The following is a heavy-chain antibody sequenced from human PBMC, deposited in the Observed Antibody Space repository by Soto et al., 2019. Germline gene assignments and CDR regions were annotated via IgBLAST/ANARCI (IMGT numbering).Heavy chain of an antibody. J-gene: IGHJ4*02. D-gene: IGHD6-19*01. Sequence: QVQLVQSGAEVKKPGASVKVSCKASGYTFTSFDINWVRQATGQGLEWMGWMNPNSGNTGYAQKFQGRVSMTRNTSKSTGYMGLSSLRSEDTAVYYCARAYTWGVAVAGMWGQGTLVTVSS. CDR1: GYTFTSFD. CDR3: ARAYTWGVAVAGM. V-gene: IGHV1-8*01. CDR2: MNPNSGNT.